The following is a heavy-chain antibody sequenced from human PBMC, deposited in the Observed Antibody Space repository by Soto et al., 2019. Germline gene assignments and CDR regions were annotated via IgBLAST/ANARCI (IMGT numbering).Heavy chain of an antibody. CDR2: IFYAGNT. CDR1: GGSISSSRSY. V-gene: IGHV4-39*01. CDR3: ARTGDCSGGRCSGSADY. Sequence: PSETLSLTCNVSGGSISSSRSYWAWFRQPPGKELEWIANIFYAGNTYYNPSLKSRVTVSVDTSKNQFSLKLDSVTAADTAVYYCARTGDCSGGRCSGSADYWGQVTLVTVSS. J-gene: IGHJ4*02. D-gene: IGHD2-15*01.